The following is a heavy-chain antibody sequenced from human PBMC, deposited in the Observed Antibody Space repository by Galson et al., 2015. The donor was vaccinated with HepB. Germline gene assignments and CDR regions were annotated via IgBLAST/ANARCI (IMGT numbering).Heavy chain of an antibody. CDR2: IYPGDSDT. CDR3: ASSSTVTTTHYYYYGMDV. CDR1: GYSFTSYW. Sequence: QSGAEVKKPGESLKISCKGSGYSFTSYWIGWVRQMPGKGLEWMGIIYPGDSDTRYSPSFQGQVTISADKSISTAYLQWSSLKASDTAMYYCASSSTVTTTHYYYYGMDVWGQGTTVTVSS. D-gene: IGHD4-17*01. V-gene: IGHV5-51*03. J-gene: IGHJ6*02.